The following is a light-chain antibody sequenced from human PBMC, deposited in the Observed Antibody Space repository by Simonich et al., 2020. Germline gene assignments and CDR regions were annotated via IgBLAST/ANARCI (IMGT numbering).Light chain of an antibody. CDR2: WAS. CDR1: QSVLSSSNNKNY. CDR3: QQYGSSLFT. Sequence: DIVMSQSPDSLAVSLGERATINCKSSQSVLSSSNNKNYLAWYQQKPGQPPKLLIYWASTREYGVPDRFSGSGSGTDFTLTISRLEPEDFAVYYCQQYGSSLFTFGPGTKVDIK. J-gene: IGKJ3*01. V-gene: IGKV4-1*01.